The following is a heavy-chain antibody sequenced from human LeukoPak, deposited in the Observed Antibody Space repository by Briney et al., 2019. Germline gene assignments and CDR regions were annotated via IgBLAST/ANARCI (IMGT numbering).Heavy chain of an antibody. CDR1: GFTFSDCS. V-gene: IGHV3-30*02. CDR2: IRYDGIGK. Sequence: GGSLRLSCAASGFTFSDCSMHWVRLAPGKGLEWVAFIRYDGIGKSYADSVKGRFTVSRDNSKNALFLQMNSLRTEDTAVYYCAKEPGSTGAYDTWGQGTLVTVSS. CDR3: AKEPGSTGAYDT. J-gene: IGHJ4*02. D-gene: IGHD5-12*01.